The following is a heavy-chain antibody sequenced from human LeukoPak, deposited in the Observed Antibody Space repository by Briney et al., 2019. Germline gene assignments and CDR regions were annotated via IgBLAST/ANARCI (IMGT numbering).Heavy chain of an antibody. CDR3: AKVGYCSGGSCSYPPSDFDY. CDR1: GFTFSSYA. V-gene: IGHV3-23*01. Sequence: GGSLRLSCAASGFTFSSYAMSWVRQAPGKGLEWVSAISGSGGSTYYADSVKGRFTISRDNSKNTLYLQMNSLRAEDTAVYYCAKVGYCSGGSCSYPPSDFDYWGQGTLVTVSS. J-gene: IGHJ4*02. D-gene: IGHD2-15*01. CDR2: ISGSGGST.